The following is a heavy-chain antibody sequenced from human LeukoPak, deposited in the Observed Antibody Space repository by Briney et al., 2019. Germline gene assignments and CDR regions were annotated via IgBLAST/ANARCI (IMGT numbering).Heavy chain of an antibody. Sequence: SSETLSLTCTVSGGSISSYYWSWIRQPPGKGLEWIGYIYNSGSTNYNPSLKSRVTISVDTSKNQLSMKLSSVTAADTAVYYCARGSDFGDYWGQGILVTVSS. J-gene: IGHJ4*02. CDR1: GGSISSYY. V-gene: IGHV4-59*01. D-gene: IGHD4-17*01. CDR2: IYNSGST. CDR3: ARGSDFGDY.